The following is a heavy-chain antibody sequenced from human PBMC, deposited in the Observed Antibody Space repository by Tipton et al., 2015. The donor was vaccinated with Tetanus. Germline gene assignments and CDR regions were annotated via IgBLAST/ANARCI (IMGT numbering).Heavy chain of an antibody. CDR3: AMTTVTTYWFDP. J-gene: IGHJ5*02. CDR1: GGSISSGDYY. V-gene: IGHV4-30-4*01. D-gene: IGHD4-17*01. Sequence: LRLSCTVSGGSISSGDYYWSWIRQPPGKGLEWIGYIYYSGSTYYNPSLKSRVTISVDTSKNQFSLKLSSVTAADTAVYYCAMTTVTTYWFDPWGQGTLVTVSS. CDR2: IYYSGST.